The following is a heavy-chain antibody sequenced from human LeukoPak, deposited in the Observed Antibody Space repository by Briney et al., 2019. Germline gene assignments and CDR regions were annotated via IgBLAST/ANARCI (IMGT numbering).Heavy chain of an antibody. J-gene: IGHJ6*02. CDR2: INPSGGST. V-gene: IGHV1-46*01. D-gene: IGHD2-2*02. CDR1: GYTFTSYY. CDR3: AREPLLPLVPAAILVPYYYYYGVDV. Sequence: GASVKVSCKASGYTFTSYYMHWVRPAPGQGLAWMRIINPSGGSTSYAQKFQGRVTMTRDTSTSTVYMELSSLRSEDTAVYYCAREPLLPLVPAAILVPYYYYYGVDVWGQGTTVTVSS.